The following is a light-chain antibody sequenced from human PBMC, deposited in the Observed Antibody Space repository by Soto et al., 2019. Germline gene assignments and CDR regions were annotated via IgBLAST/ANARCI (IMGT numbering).Light chain of an antibody. Sequence: QSVRTQPASVSGSPGQSITSSCTGTSSDVGGYNYVSWYQQHPGKAPKLMIYDVSNRPSGVSNRFSGSKSGNTASLTISGLQAEDEADYYCSSYTSSSTLVVFGGATKVTVL. J-gene: IGLJ2*01. CDR1: SSDVGGYNY. CDR2: DVS. V-gene: IGLV2-14*01. CDR3: SSYTSSSTLVV.